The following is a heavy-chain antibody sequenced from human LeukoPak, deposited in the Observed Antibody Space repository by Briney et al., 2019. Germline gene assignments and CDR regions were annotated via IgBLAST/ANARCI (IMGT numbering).Heavy chain of an antibody. V-gene: IGHV3-23*01. J-gene: IGHJ4*02. CDR2: INGNGGST. CDR1: GFTFSYYA. D-gene: IGHD3-22*01. CDR3: AKSYYYDSSGYYQRGHYFDY. Sequence: GGSLRLSCAASGFTFSYYAMNWVRQAPGKGLEWVSGINGNGGSTYYADSVKGRFTISRDNSKNTLYLQLNSLRAEDTAIYYCAKSYYYDSSGYYQRGHYFDYWGRGTLVTVSS.